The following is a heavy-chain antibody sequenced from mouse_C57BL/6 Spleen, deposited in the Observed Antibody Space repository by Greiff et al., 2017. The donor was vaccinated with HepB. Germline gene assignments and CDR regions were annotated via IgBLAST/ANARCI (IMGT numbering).Heavy chain of an antibody. Sequence: EVKLVESGGGLVKPGGSLKLSCAASGFTFSDYGMHWVRQAPEKGLEWVAYISSGSSTSYYEDTVKGRFTISRDNAKNTLFLQMTSLSSEDTAMYYCSRAYYGSGYGAMDYWGQGTSVTVSS. J-gene: IGHJ4*01. CDR3: SRAYYGSGYGAMDY. CDR2: ISSGSSTS. D-gene: IGHD1-1*01. CDR1: GFTFSDYG. V-gene: IGHV5-17*01.